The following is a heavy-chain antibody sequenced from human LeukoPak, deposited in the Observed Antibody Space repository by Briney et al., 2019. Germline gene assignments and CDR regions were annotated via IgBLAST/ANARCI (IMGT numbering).Heavy chain of an antibody. CDR1: GGSISGFY. V-gene: IGHV4-59*01. CDR2: IYYSGST. J-gene: IGHJ4*02. Sequence: SETLSLTCTVSGGSISGFYWSWIRQPPGKGLESIGYIYYSGSTNFNPSLKSRVTISVDTSKNQFSLKLSSVTAADTAVYYCAKAIVVLISGQFWDYWGQGTLVTVSS. CDR3: AKAIVVLISGQFWDY. D-gene: IGHD3-22*01.